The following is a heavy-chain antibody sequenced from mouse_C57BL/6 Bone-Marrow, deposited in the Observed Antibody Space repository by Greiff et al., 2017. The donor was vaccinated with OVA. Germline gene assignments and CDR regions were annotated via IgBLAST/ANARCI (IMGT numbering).Heavy chain of an antibody. CDR3: TRGGDYAMDY. V-gene: IGHV6-6*01. CDR2: IRNKANNHAT. J-gene: IGHJ4*01. CDR1: GFTFSDAW. Sequence: EVQVVESGGGLVQPGGPMKLSCAASGFTFSDAWMDWVRQSPEKGLEWVAEIRNKANNHATYYAESVKGRFTISRDDSKSSVYLQMNSLRAEDTGSYYCTRGGDYAMDYWGQGTSVTVSS.